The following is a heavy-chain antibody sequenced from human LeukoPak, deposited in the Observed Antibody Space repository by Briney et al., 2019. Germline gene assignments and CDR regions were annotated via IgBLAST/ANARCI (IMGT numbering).Heavy chain of an antibody. CDR3: ARVGYTVDPNLFQH. V-gene: IGHV1-69*04. Sequence: ASVKVSCKASGGTFSSYAISWVRQAPGQGLEWMGRIIPILGIANYAQKFQGRVTITADKSTSTAYMELSSLRSEDTAVYCCARVGYTVDPNLFQHWGQGTLVTVSS. D-gene: IGHD2-2*02. CDR1: GGTFSSYA. J-gene: IGHJ1*01. CDR2: IIPILGIA.